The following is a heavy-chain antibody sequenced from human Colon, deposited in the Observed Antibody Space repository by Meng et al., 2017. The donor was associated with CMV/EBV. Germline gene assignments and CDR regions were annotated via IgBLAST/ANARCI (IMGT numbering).Heavy chain of an antibody. CDR1: FTFSSYA. D-gene: IGHD3-3*01. CDR2: ISGSGGST. J-gene: IGHJ4*02. V-gene: IGHV3-23*01. Sequence: FTFSSYAMSWVRQAPGKGLEWVSAISGSGGSTYYADSVKGRFTISRDNSKNTLYLQMNSLRAEDTAVYYCAKGSSNYDFWSGYYFWYWGQGTLVTVSS. CDR3: AKGSSNYDFWSGYYFWY.